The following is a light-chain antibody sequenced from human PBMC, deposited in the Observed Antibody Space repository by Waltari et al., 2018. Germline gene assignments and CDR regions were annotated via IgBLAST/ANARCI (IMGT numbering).Light chain of an antibody. J-gene: IGKJ1*01. CDR1: QTISSF. CDR3: QQSYITPQT. Sequence: DIQMTQSPSSLSASVGDRVVITCRASQTISSFLNCYQHKAGQAPKLLIYAASSLQSGVPSRFSGSRSGTDFTLTISSLQPEDFATYYCQQSYITPQTFGQGTKVEIK. CDR2: AAS. V-gene: IGKV1-39*01.